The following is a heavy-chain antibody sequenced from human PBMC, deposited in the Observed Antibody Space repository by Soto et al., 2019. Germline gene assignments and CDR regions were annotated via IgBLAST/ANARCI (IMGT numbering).Heavy chain of an antibody. CDR2: ISHSGST. D-gene: IGHD1-26*01. Sequence: QVQLQESGPGLVKPSQTLSLSCTVSGGSISSAAYYWSWIRQHPGKGLEWIGYISHSGSTYYTPSIEKRYISSAHTSQIQYSRNLPSVTAEDAAEYCCTSEYYNGSNVFDCWSQGTLVTVSS. V-gene: IGHV4-31*03. J-gene: IGHJ4*02. CDR1: GGSISSAAYY. CDR3: TSEYYNGSNVFDC.